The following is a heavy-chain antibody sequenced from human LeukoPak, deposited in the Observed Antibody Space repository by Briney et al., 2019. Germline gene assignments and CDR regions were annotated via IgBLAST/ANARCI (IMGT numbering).Heavy chain of an antibody. V-gene: IGHV4-59*08. CDR1: GGSISSYY. D-gene: IGHD2-8*02. Sequence: PSETLSLTCTVSGGSISSYYWSWIRQPPGDGLEWVGYIFFTGNANYNPSLRSGITISIETSKNQFSLHLSSVTAADTAVYYCARHGGVAPFDYWGQGTLVTVSS. J-gene: IGHJ4*02. CDR2: IFFTGNA. CDR3: ARHGGVAPFDY.